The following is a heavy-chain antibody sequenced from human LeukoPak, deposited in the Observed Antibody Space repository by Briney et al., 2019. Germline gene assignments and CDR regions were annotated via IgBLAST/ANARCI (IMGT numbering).Heavy chain of an antibody. CDR3: AGRVDTAMVRFDP. CDR1: GGTFSSYA. V-gene: IGHV1-69*05. CDR2: IIPIFGTA. D-gene: IGHD5-18*01. Sequence: SVKLSCKASGGTFSSYAISWVRQAPGQGLEWMGGIIPIFGTANYAQKFQGRVTITTDESTSTAYMELSSLRSEDTAVYYCAGRVDTAMVRFDPWGQGTLVTVSS. J-gene: IGHJ5*02.